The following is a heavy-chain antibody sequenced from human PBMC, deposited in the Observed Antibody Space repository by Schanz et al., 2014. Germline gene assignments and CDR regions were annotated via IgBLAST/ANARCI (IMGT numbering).Heavy chain of an antibody. D-gene: IGHD1-1*01. J-gene: IGHJ4*02. V-gene: IGHV3-11*06. CDR1: GFTFSDYY. CDR2: ISSGSSYA. Sequence: GQLAESGGGLVQPGGSLRLSCAVSGFTFSDYYMSWIRQAPGKGLEWVSDISSGSSYANYADSVKGRFTISRDNSKNTLYLQMNSLRADDTAVYFCARAHGNNWYGKGLDYWGQGALVTVSS. CDR3: ARAHGNNWYGKGLDY.